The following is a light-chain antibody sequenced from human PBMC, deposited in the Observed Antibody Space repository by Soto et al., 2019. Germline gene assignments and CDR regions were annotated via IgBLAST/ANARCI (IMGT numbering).Light chain of an antibody. CDR1: RDVGSD. Sequence: QMTQSPSSLSASVGEKIIITCRASRDVGSDVSWYQQKPGQXXKXLIYAASNLYTGVPSRFSGSRSGTEFTLTISSLQPEDFASYYCLQDYGDSWTFGQGTKVDIK. J-gene: IGKJ1*01. CDR3: LQDYGDSWT. V-gene: IGKV1-6*01. CDR2: AAS.